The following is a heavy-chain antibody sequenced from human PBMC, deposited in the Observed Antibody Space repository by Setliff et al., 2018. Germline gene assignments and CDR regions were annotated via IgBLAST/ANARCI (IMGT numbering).Heavy chain of an antibody. J-gene: IGHJ4*02. Sequence: GESLRLSCAASGFTFNSFWMGWVRQAPGKGLEWVANIKQDGSDKYYVDSAKGRFTISRDNARNSLYLQMDSLRADDTAVYYCARWLRWSFDYWGQGTLVTVSS. V-gene: IGHV3-7*03. CDR2: IKQDGSDK. CDR3: ARWLRWSFDY. CDR1: GFTFNSFW. D-gene: IGHD4-17*01.